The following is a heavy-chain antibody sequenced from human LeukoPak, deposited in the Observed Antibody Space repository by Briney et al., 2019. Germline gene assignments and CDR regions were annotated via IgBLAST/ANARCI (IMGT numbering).Heavy chain of an antibody. J-gene: IGHJ4*02. CDR3: AKDVSPLLVSYWDY. V-gene: IGHV1-2*02. Sequence: ASVKVSCKASGYTFTGYYMHWVRQAPGQGLEWMGWVNPNSGGTNYAQKFQGRVTMTRDTSISTAYMELSRLRSDDTAIYYCAKDVSPLLVSYWDYWGQGTLVTVSS. CDR1: GYTFTGYY. D-gene: IGHD1-26*01. CDR2: VNPNSGGT.